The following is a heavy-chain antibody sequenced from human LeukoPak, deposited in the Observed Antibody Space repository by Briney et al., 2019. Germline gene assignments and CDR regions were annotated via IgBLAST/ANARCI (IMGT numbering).Heavy chain of an antibody. CDR2: ISGSGGST. Sequence: PGGSLRLSCAASGFTFSSYAMSWVRQAPGKGMEWVSAISGSGGSTYYADSVKGRFTISRDNSKNTLYLQMNSLRAEDTAVYYCAKGNWNDRYYFYNWGQGTLFTVSS. J-gene: IGHJ4*02. V-gene: IGHV3-23*01. CDR3: AKGNWNDRYYFYN. CDR1: GFTFSSYA. D-gene: IGHD1-1*01.